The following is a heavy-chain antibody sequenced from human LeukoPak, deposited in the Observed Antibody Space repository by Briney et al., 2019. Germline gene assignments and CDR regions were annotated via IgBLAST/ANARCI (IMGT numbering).Heavy chain of an antibody. CDR2: IIPIFGTA. Sequence: KISCKASGGTFSSYAISWVRQAPGQGLEWMGGIIPIFGTANYAQKFQGRVTITADESTSTAYMELSSLRSEDTAVYCCARGELGLMDYFYGMDVWGQGTTVTVSS. CDR3: ARGELGLMDYFYGMDV. V-gene: IGHV1-69*01. J-gene: IGHJ6*02. D-gene: IGHD7-27*01. CDR1: GGTFSSYA.